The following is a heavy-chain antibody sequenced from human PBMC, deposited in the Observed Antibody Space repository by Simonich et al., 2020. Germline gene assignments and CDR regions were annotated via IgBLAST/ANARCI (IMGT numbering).Heavy chain of an antibody. J-gene: IGHJ3*02. CDR1: GGSFSGYY. CDR3: ARGKGWKNAFDI. D-gene: IGHD1-1*01. Sequence: QVQLQQWGAGLLKPSETLSLTCAVYGGSFSGYYWSWIRQPPGKGLEWIGEINHSGSTTYNPSLKSRVTISVDTSKNKFSLKLSSVTAADTAVYYCARGKGWKNAFDIWGQGTMVTVSS. V-gene: IGHV4-34*01. CDR2: INHSGST.